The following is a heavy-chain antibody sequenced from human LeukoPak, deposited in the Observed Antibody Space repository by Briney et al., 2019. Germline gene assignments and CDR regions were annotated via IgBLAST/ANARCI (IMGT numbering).Heavy chain of an antibody. CDR2: IYSAGNT. V-gene: IGHV3-53*01. CDR1: GFSVSSKY. Sequence: PGGSLRLSCAASGFSVSSKYMSWVRQAPGKGLEWISLIYSAGNTYYADSVKGRFTISRDNSKNTLYLQMNSLRAEDTAVYYCARHQSDSGGYYDYWGQGTLVTVSS. CDR3: ARHQSDSGGYYDY. J-gene: IGHJ4*02. D-gene: IGHD3-22*01.